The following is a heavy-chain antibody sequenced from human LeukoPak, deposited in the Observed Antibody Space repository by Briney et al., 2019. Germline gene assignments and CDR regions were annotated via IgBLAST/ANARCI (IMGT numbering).Heavy chain of an antibody. D-gene: IGHD6-13*01. J-gene: IGHJ4*02. Sequence: GASVKVSCKASGYTFTSYGISWVRQAPGQGLEWMGWISAYNGNTNYAQKLQGRVTMTTDTSTSTAYMELRSLRSDDTAVYYCARDQTRGYSSSRYRGHFDYWGQGTRVPVTS. CDR3: ARDQTRGYSSSRYRGHFDY. V-gene: IGHV1-18*01. CDR2: ISAYNGNT. CDR1: GYTFTSYG.